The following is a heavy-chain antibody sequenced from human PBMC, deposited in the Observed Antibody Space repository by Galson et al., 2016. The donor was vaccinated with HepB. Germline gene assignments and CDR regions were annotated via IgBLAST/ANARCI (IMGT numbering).Heavy chain of an antibody. CDR3: ARLIRAVVPLAIRGWFDP. Sequence: QSGAEVKKPGESLKISCKGSGYNFTNYWIGWVRQMPGKGLEWMGIIYPGDSDTTYSPSFQGQVTISVDKSISTAYLQWRSLRASDTAMYYCARLIRAVVPLAIRGWFDPWGQGTLVTASS. D-gene: IGHD2-2*02. J-gene: IGHJ5*02. CDR2: IYPGDSDT. CDR1: GYNFTNYW. V-gene: IGHV5-51*01.